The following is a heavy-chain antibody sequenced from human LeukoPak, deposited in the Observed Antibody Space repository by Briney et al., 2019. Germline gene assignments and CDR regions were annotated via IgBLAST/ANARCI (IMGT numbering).Heavy chain of an antibody. CDR1: GFTFSSYS. J-gene: IGHJ4*02. CDR2: ISSSSSYI. V-gene: IGHV3-21*01. Sequence: GGSLRLSCAASGFTFSSYSMNWVRQAPGEGLEWVSYISSSSSYIYYADSVRGRFTISRDNAKNTLYLQMNSLRDEETALYYCASFDYYCSGNYYNDVDYWGQGTLVTVSS. CDR3: ASFDYYCSGNYYNDVDY. D-gene: IGHD3-10*01.